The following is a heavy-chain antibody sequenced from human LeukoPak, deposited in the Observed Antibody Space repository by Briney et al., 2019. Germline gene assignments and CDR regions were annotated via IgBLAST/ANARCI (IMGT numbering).Heavy chain of an antibody. Sequence: SETLSLTCTVSGGSISSGGYYWSWIRQHPGKGLEWIGYIYYSGSTYYNPSLKSRVTISVDTSKNQFSLKLSSVTAADTAVYYCARDGDYYDSSGYGMDVWGQGTTVTVSS. CDR3: ARDGDYYDSSGYGMDV. CDR1: GGSISSGGYY. J-gene: IGHJ6*02. V-gene: IGHV4-31*03. CDR2: IYYSGST. D-gene: IGHD3-22*01.